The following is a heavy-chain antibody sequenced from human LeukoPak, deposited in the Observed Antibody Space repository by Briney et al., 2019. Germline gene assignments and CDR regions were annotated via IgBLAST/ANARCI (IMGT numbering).Heavy chain of an antibody. CDR2: IYYSGST. CDR1: GGSISSYF. CDR3: ARIDRAVAGTIDY. V-gene: IGHV4-59*08. J-gene: IGHJ4*02. Sequence: PSETLSLTCTVSGGSISSYFWSWIRQPPGKGLEWIGYIYYSGSTNYNPSLKSRVTMSVDTSKNQFSLKLSSVTAADTAVYYCARIDRAVAGTIDYWGQGNLVTVSS. D-gene: IGHD6-19*01.